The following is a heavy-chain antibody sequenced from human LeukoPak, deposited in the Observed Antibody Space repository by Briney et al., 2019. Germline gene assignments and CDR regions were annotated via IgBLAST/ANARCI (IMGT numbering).Heavy chain of an antibody. V-gene: IGHV4-39*01. CDR1: GDSITSSSSYY. CDR2: ISYSGKP. Sequence: SETLSLTCTVPGDSITSSSSYYWGWIRQPPGKGLEWIASISYSGKPYYNPSLNSRLTISLDTSKNQFSLKLSSVTAADTAVHFCARQEAGTAHFDYWGQGTLVTVSS. CDR3: ARQEAGTAHFDY. J-gene: IGHJ4*02. D-gene: IGHD1-1*01.